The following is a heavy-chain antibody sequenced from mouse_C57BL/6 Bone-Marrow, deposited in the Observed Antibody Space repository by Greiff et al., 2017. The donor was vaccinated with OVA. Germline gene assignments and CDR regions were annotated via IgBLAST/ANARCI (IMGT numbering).Heavy chain of an antibody. CDR3: ARGYDGSSAYYAMDD. D-gene: IGHD1-1*01. V-gene: IGHV7-1*01. Sequence: EVQGVESGGGLVQSGRSLRLSCATSGFTFSDFYMEWVRQAPGKGLEWIAASRNKANDSTTDYSASVKGRFIVSRASSQSILYHQMNAQRAKDTAIYYCARGYDGSSAYYAMDDWGQGTSVTVSS. J-gene: IGHJ4*01. CDR1: GFTFSDFY. CDR2: SRNKANDSTT.